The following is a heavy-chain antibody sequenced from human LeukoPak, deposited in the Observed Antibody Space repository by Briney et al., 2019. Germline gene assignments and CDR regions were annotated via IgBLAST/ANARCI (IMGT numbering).Heavy chain of an antibody. D-gene: IGHD3-22*01. Sequence: SETLSLTCTVSGGSISSYYWSWIRQPPGKGLEWIGYIYYSGSTNYSPSLKSRVTISVDTSKNQFSLKLSSVTAADTAVYYCARGAIPYYYDSSGYSSPWYFDLWGRGTLVTVSS. CDR2: IYYSGST. CDR1: GGSISSYY. J-gene: IGHJ2*01. CDR3: ARGAIPYYYDSSGYSSPWYFDL. V-gene: IGHV4-59*01.